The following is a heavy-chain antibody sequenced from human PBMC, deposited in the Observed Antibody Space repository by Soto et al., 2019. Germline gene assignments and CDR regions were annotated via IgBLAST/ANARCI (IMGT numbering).Heavy chain of an antibody. Sequence: ASVKVSCKASGYTFTSYGISWVRQAPGQGLEWMGWISAYNGNTNYAQKLQGRVTMTTDTSTSTAYMELRSLRSDDTAVYYCARDHSVDYYDSSEYYFDYWGQGTLVTVSS. CDR1: GYTFTSYG. CDR3: ARDHSVDYYDSSEYYFDY. V-gene: IGHV1-18*04. D-gene: IGHD3-22*01. J-gene: IGHJ4*02. CDR2: ISAYNGNT.